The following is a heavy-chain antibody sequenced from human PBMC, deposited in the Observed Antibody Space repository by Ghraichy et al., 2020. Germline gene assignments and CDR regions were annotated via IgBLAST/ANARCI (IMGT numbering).Heavy chain of an antibody. CDR2: ISYDGNNK. V-gene: IGHV3-30-3*01. CDR3: ARDLDIVARPTFDY. CDR1: GFTFSNYA. Sequence: GESLNISCAASGFTFSNYAMHWVRQAPGKGLEWVSLISYDGNNKYYADSVKGRFTISRDNSKNTVYLQMNSLRPEDTAVYYCARDLDIVARPTFDYWGQGTLVTVSS. J-gene: IGHJ4*02. D-gene: IGHD6-6*01.